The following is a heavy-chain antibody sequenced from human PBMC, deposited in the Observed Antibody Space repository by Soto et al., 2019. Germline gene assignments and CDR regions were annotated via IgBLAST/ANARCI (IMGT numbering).Heavy chain of an antibody. J-gene: IGHJ5*02. CDR2: IDPSDGYT. Sequence: QVQLVQSGAEVKKPGASVKVSCKASGYSFITYYLHWVRQAPGQGLEWLGMIDPSDGYTFYAEKFRGRHTMTSETSTRTVFMEVTRLESADTAIYFCARVGIKKTKYFSSGYYNWFDTWGQGTLVTVSS. CDR3: ARVGIKKTKYFSSGYYNWFDT. V-gene: IGHV1-46*01. D-gene: IGHD3-3*01. CDR1: GYSFITYY.